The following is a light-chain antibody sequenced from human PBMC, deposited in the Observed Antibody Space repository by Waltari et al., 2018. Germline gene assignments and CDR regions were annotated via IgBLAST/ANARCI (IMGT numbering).Light chain of an antibody. V-gene: IGLV2-14*01. CDR2: DVS. CDR3: SSYTSSSTVV. Sequence: QSALTQPAPVFGSPGQSITIPCTGPSRDVGGYNYVSWYQQHPGKAPKLMIYDVSKRPSGVSNRFSSSKSGNTASLTISGLQAEDEADYYCSSYTSSSTVVFGGGTKLTVL. J-gene: IGLJ2*01. CDR1: SRDVGGYNY.